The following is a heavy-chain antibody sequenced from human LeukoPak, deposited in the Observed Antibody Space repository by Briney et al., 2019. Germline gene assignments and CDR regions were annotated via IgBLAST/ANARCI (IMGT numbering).Heavy chain of an antibody. CDR1: GFTFSSYS. D-gene: IGHD4-17*01. Sequence: GGSLRLSCAASGFTFSSYSMNWVRQAPGKGLEWVSSITAGHYPTYNTDSVKGRFTISRDNSKNTLYLQMNSLRADDTAVYYCTKDPNGDYVGAFDPWGQGTLVTVSS. CDR2: ITAGHYPT. CDR3: TKDPNGDYVGAFDP. J-gene: IGHJ5*02. V-gene: IGHV3-23*01.